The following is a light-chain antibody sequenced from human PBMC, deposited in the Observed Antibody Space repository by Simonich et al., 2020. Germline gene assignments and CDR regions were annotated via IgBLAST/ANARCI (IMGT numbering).Light chain of an antibody. J-gene: IGKJ3*01. V-gene: IGKV4-1*01. Sequence: DIVMTQSPDSLALSLGERATINCKSSKSVLYSSNNKNFLDWYQQKPGQPPKLLIYWASTRESGVPDRFSGSGSGTDFTLTISSLQAEDVAVYYCQQYYSTPFTFGPGTKVDIK. CDR3: QQYYSTPFT. CDR2: WAS. CDR1: KSVLYSSNNKNF.